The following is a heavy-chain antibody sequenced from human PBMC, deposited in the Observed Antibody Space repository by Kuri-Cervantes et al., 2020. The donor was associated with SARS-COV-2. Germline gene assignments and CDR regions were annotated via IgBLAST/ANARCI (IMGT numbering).Heavy chain of an antibody. CDR3: ASPSDITMVRGVIITGAFDI. D-gene: IGHD3-10*01. Sequence: SETLSLTCTVSGGSISSGSYYWGWIRQPPGKGLEWIGSVYDSGSTYYNPSLKSRVTISVDTSKNQFSLKHSSVTAADTDVYYCASPSDITMVRGVIITGAFDIWGQGKMVNVSS. CDR2: VYDSGST. V-gene: IGHV4-39*01. J-gene: IGHJ3*02. CDR1: GGSISSGSYY.